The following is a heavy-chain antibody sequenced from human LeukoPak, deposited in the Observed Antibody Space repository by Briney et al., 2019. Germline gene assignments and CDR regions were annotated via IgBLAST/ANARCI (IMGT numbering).Heavy chain of an antibody. CDR2: ISSSSSYI. Sequence: GGSLRLSCAASGFTFSTYSMNWVRQAPGKGLEWVSSISSSSSYIYYADSVKGRFTISRDNAKNSLYLQMNSLRAEDTAVYYCARGGLYYDILGLDYWGQGTLVTVSS. CDR3: ARGGLYYDILGLDY. CDR1: GFTFSTYS. V-gene: IGHV3-21*01. J-gene: IGHJ4*02. D-gene: IGHD3-9*01.